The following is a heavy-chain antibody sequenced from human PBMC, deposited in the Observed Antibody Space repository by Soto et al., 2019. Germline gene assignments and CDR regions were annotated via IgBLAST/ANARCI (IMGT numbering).Heavy chain of an antibody. D-gene: IGHD2-15*01. Sequence: QITLKESGPTLVKPTQTLTLTCTFSGFSLSTSGVGVGWIRQPPGKALEWLAFIYWDDDKRYSPSLKSRLTIIKDTSKNQVVLRMTNMDPVDTATYNCALLVVAGVTYYFDYWGQGTLVTVSS. J-gene: IGHJ4*02. V-gene: IGHV2-5*02. CDR1: GFSLSTSGVG. CDR3: ALLVVAGVTYYFDY. CDR2: IYWDDDK.